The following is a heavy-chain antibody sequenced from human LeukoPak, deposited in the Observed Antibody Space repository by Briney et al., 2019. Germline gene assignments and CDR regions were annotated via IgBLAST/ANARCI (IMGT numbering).Heavy chain of an antibody. CDR1: GFIFSSYR. J-gene: IGHJ4*02. CDR2: IRYDGSKK. V-gene: IGHV3-30*02. D-gene: IGHD1-26*01. CDR3: ARPVSYFFDY. Sequence: GGSLRLSCAASGFIFSSYRMHWVRQAPGKGLEWVAFIRYDGSKKYYADSVKGRFTISRDNSKNTLYLQMNSLRAEDTAVYYCARPVSYFFDYWGQGTLVTVSS.